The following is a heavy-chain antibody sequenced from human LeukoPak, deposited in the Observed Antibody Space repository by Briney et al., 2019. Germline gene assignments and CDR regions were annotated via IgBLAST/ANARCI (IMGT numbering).Heavy chain of an antibody. CDR3: ARGGYCSGGSCYSRYYGMDV. CDR2: INHSGST. V-gene: IGHV4-34*01. J-gene: IGHJ6*02. D-gene: IGHD2-15*01. Sequence: SETLSLTCAVYGGSFSGYYWSWIRQPPGKGLEWIGEINHSGSTNYNPSLKSRVTISVDTPKNQFSLKLSSVTAADTAVYYCARGGYCSGGSCYSRYYGMDVWGQGTTVTVSS. CDR1: GGSFSGYY.